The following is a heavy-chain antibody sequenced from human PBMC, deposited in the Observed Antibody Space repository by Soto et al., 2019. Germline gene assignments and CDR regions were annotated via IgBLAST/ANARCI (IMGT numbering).Heavy chain of an antibody. J-gene: IGHJ6*02. Sequence: QVQLVQSGAEAKKPASSVKVFCKASAGTFSNYTISWVRQAPGQGLEWMGGIIPVFGTTDYEQKFQGRATITADGSTSTAYMKLSSLRSADTAVYYCARSSPYIVVRKPTGNQDYYGMDVWGQGTTVTVSS. CDR1: AGTFSNYT. CDR2: IIPVFGTT. D-gene: IGHD2-2*01. V-gene: IGHV1-69*01. CDR3: ARSSPYIVVRKPTGNQDYYGMDV.